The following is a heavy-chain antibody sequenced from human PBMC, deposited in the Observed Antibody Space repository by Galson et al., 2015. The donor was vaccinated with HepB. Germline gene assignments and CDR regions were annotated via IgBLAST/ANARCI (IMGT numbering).Heavy chain of an antibody. Sequence: SLRLSCAASGFSLSSYWMSWVRQAPGMGLECVANIKQDGSEKYYVDSVKGRFTISRDNAKNSLYLQMNSLRAEDTAVYYCARGLLEDIEVAVRDLGNGMDVWGQGTTVTVSS. CDR2: IKQDGSEK. CDR1: GFSLSSYW. CDR3: ARGLLEDIEVAVRDLGNGMDV. V-gene: IGHV3-7*01. D-gene: IGHD2-15*01. J-gene: IGHJ6*02.